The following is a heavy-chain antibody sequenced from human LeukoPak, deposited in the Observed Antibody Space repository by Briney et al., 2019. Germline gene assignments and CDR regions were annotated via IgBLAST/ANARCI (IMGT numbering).Heavy chain of an antibody. D-gene: IGHD6-13*01. Sequence: GGSLRLSCAASGFTFSSYAMSWVRQAPGKGLEWVSVISGGGGSTDYADSVKGRFTISRDNSKNTMYLQMNSLRAEDTAVYYCAKGRIAGPRGTLYYGMYVWGKGTTVIVSS. CDR1: GFTFSSYA. CDR2: ISGGGGST. CDR3: AKGRIAGPRGTLYYGMYV. J-gene: IGHJ6*04. V-gene: IGHV3-23*01.